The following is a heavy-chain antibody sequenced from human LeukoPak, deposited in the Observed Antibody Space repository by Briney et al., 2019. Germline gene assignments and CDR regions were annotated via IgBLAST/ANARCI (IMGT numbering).Heavy chain of an antibody. CDR1: GGSIGSYY. V-gene: IGHV4-59*01. CDR3: ARPYGGYPNAFDI. CDR2: IYYSGST. Sequence: SETLSLTCTVSGGSIGSYYWSWIRQPPGKGLEWIGYIYYSGSTNYNPSLKSRVTISVDTSKNQFSLKLSSVTAADTAVYYCARPYGGYPNAFDIWGQGTMVTVSS. D-gene: IGHD4-17*01. J-gene: IGHJ3*02.